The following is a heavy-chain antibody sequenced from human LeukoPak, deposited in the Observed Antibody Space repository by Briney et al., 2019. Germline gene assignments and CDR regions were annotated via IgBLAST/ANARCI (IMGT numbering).Heavy chain of an antibody. D-gene: IGHD6-13*01. CDR1: GFTFSSYA. V-gene: IGHV3-23*01. CDR3: AEGGTAAAGAGGSAFDI. J-gene: IGHJ3*02. Sequence: PGGSLTLSCAASGFTFSSYAMSWVRQAPGKGLEWVSTISGSGGSTYYADSVKGRFTISRDNSKNTLYLQMNSLRAEDTAVYYCAEGGTAAAGAGGSAFDIWGQGTMVTVSS. CDR2: ISGSGGST.